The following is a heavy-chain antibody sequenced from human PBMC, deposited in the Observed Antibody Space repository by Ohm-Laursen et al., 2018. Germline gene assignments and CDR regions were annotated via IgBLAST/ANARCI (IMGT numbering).Heavy chain of an antibody. CDR3: GGESGYSPGDAFDI. CDR2: IFYGRST. CDR1: GGSISSYY. V-gene: IGHV4-59*01. J-gene: IGHJ3*02. D-gene: IGHD6-13*01. Sequence: TLSLTCTVSGGSISSYYWSWIRQPPGQGLEWIGYIFYGRSTNYNPSLKSRVTLSVDSTKNQFSLKLSSVTAAATAVYYCGGESGYSPGDAFDIWGQGTMVTVSS.